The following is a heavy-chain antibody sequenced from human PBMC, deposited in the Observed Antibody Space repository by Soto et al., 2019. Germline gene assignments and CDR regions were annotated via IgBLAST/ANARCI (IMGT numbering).Heavy chain of an antibody. J-gene: IGHJ4*02. CDR1: GYSFTDYD. Sequence: QVQLVQSGAEVKTPGASVKVSCKASGYSFTDYDIIWVRQAPGQGLEWVGRMNPSSGKTDYAQNFQARVTMTRDTSISTAYLELSNLGYEDSAVFFCSTWGRDGWYTGFFWGQGTLVTVAS. V-gene: IGHV1-8*01. CDR2: MNPSSGKT. CDR3: STWGRDGWYTGFF. D-gene: IGHD6-19*01.